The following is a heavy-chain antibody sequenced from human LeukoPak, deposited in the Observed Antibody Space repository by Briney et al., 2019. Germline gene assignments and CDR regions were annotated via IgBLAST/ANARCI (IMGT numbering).Heavy chain of an antibody. CDR1: GFTFSNAW. D-gene: IGHD6-13*01. Sequence: HPGGSLRLSCAASGFTFSNAWMSWVRQAPGKGLEWVANIKQDGSEKYYVDSVKGRFTISRDNAKNSLYLQMNSLRAEDTAVYYCARLNSSSWYGNYYYYGMDVWGQGTTVTVSS. J-gene: IGHJ6*02. CDR3: ARLNSSSWYGNYYYYGMDV. CDR2: IKQDGSEK. V-gene: IGHV3-7*01.